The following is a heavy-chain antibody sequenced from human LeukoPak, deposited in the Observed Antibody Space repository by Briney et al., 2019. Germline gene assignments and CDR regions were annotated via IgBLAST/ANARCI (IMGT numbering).Heavy chain of an antibody. CDR1: GYTFTSYD. J-gene: IGHJ6*02. Sequence: AAVKVSFKASGYTFTSYDINWVRQATGQGLEWMGWMNPNSGKTGYAQKFQGRVTMTRNTSISTAYMELSSLRSEDTAVYYCARGQSPVVVVAATGDYGMDVWGQGTTVTVSS. CDR2: MNPNSGKT. CDR3: ARGQSPVVVVAATGDYGMDV. V-gene: IGHV1-8*01. D-gene: IGHD2-15*01.